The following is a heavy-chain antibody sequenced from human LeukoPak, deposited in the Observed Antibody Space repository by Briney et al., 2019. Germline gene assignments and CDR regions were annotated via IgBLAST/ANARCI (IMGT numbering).Heavy chain of an antibody. CDR3: ARLLSGYYYDY. CDR2: INWNGGST. CDR1: GFTFDDYG. V-gene: IGHV3-20*04. D-gene: IGHD3-22*01. J-gene: IGHJ4*02. Sequence: GGSLRLSCAASGFTFDDYGMTWVRQAPGKGLEWVSGINWNGGSTGYADSVKGRFTISRDNAKNSLHLQMNSLRAEDTALYYCARLLSGYYYDYWGQGTLVTVSS.